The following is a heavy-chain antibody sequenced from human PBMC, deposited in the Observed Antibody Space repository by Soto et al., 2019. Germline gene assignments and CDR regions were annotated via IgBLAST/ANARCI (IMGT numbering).Heavy chain of an antibody. CDR1: GFTFSSYS. Sequence: GGSLRLSFAASGFTFSSYSKTWVRQLPGKGLEWVSFMTSDSSSIFYADSVKGRFTVSRDNPQNPLYLQMNSLRDEDTAVYYCVSAVSTQTGLRRYDRLDVGGQGTTVTGS. V-gene: IGHV3-48*02. CDR3: VSAVSTQTGLRRYDRLDV. D-gene: IGHD3-22*01. CDR2: MTSDSSSI. J-gene: IGHJ6*02.